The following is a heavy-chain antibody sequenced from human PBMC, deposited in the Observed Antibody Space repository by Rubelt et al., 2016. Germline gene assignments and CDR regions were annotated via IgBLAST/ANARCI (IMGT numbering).Heavy chain of an antibody. J-gene: IGHJ4*02. V-gene: IGHV1-2*02. CDR2: IKPNSGAT. D-gene: IGHD5-18*01. CDR1: GYTFTGHF. CDR3: ARDGGYSYGAIDY. Sequence: QVQLVQSGAEVKKPGASVKVSCKASGYTFTGHFMHWVRQAPGQGLEWMGWIKPNSGATRYAEKFQVRVTMTRDTSISTSYMECSRLRSDDTAEYYCARDGGYSYGAIDYWGQGTLVTVSS.